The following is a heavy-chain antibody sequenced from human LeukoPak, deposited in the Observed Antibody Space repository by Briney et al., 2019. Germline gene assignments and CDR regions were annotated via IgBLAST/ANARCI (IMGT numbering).Heavy chain of an antibody. CDR1: GFTFSDYW. CDR2: IKQDGSEK. CDR3: ARDPAWDLDY. Sequence: GGSLRLSCAASGFTFSDYWISWVRQTPDKGLEWVANIKQDGSEKYYVDSVKGRFTISRDNAKNSVYLQMNSLRAEDTAVYYCARDPAWDLDYWGQGTLVTVSS. D-gene: IGHD1-26*01. J-gene: IGHJ4*02. V-gene: IGHV3-7*01.